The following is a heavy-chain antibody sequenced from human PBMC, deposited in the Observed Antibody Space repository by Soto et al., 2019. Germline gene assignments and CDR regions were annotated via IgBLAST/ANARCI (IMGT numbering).Heavy chain of an antibody. CDR2: IQRSGET. Sequence: PVVESGGGLIQAGGSTRLSCLASGFTVSMYDMAWVRQAPGKGLEWASIIQRSGETYYSDSAQGRFTISRDNSKNAVYLQMSSLKVGDTGVYSCVRVLYDSGVVDFWGQGSLITVS. CDR1: GFTVSMYD. J-gene: IGHJ4*02. V-gene: IGHV3-53*01. D-gene: IGHD5-12*01. CDR3: VRVLYDSGVVDF.